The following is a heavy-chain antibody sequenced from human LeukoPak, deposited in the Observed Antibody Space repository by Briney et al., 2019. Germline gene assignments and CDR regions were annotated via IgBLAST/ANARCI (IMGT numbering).Heavy chain of an antibody. J-gene: IGHJ4*02. CDR3: AHRPGRIAVAGGGYFDY. Sequence: SGPTLVKPTQTLTLTCTFSGFSLSTSGVGVGWIRQPPGKALEWLALIYWNDDKRYSPSLKSRLIITKDTSKNQVVLTMTNMDPVDTATYYCAHRPGRIAVAGGGYFDYWGQGTLVTVSS. D-gene: IGHD6-19*01. CDR2: IYWNDDK. V-gene: IGHV2-5*01. CDR1: GFSLSTSGVG.